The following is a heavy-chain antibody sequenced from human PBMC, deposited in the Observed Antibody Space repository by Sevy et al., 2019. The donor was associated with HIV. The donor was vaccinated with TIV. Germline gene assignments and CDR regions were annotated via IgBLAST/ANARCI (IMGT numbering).Heavy chain of an antibody. CDR2: IYYSGST. Sequence: SETLSLTCTVSGGSISSSSYYWGWIRQPPGKGLEWIGSIYYSGSTYYNPSLKSRVTISVDTYKNQFSLKRSSVTAADTAVDYCARPNPYYYDSSGYKTYYFDYWGQGTLVTVSS. J-gene: IGHJ4*02. D-gene: IGHD3-22*01. CDR3: ARPNPYYYDSSGYKTYYFDY. V-gene: IGHV4-39*01. CDR1: GGSISSSSYY.